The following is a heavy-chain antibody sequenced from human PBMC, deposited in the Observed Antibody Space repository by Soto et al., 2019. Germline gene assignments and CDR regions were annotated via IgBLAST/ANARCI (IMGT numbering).Heavy chain of an antibody. J-gene: IGHJ4*02. V-gene: IGHV4-4*07. D-gene: IGHD6-19*01. CDR2: IYTSGST. CDR3: AREVSSGWQKLRYFDY. Sequence: PSETLSLTCTVSGGSISSYYWSWIRQPAGKGLEWIGRIYTSGSTNYNPSLKSRVTMSVDTSKNQFSLKLSSVTAADTAVYYCAREVSSGWQKLRYFDYWGQGTLVTVSS. CDR1: GGSISSYY.